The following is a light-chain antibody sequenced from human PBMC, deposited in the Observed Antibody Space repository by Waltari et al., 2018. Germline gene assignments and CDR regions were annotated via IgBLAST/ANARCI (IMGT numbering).Light chain of an antibody. V-gene: IGKV4-1*01. Sequence: DIVMTQSPDSLAVSLGERATINCKSSQSVLKGSNNKNYLAWYQQKPGQPPKLLIYWASTRESGVPDRFSGSGSGTDFTLTITSLQAEDVAVYHCQQYESSPRTFGQGTKVEI. CDR2: WAS. CDR1: QSVLKGSNNKNY. J-gene: IGKJ1*01. CDR3: QQYESSPRT.